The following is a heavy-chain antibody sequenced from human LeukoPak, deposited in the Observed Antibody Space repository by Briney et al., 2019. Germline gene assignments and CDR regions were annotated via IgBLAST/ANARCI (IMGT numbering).Heavy chain of an antibody. D-gene: IGHD4-17*01. Sequence: GGSLRLSCAAFGFTFSSYPMNWVRQAPGKGLEWVSNVRPGDSARFYADSVRGRFTISRDDAKNSLYLQMNSLRDEDTAVYYSATDSHYAFDFWGLGTLVTVSS. J-gene: IGHJ4*02. CDR2: VRPGDSAR. V-gene: IGHV3-48*02. CDR3: ATDSHYAFDF. CDR1: GFTFSSYP.